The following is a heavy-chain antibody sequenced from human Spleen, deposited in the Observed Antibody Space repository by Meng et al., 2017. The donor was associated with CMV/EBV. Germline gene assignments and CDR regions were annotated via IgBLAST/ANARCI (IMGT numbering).Heavy chain of an antibody. CDR2: INSDGSST. J-gene: IGHJ5*02. D-gene: IGHD2-2*01. Sequence: GGSLRLSCAASGFTFSSNWMHWVRQAPGKGLVWVSRINSDGSSTSYADSVKGRFTISRDNAKNTLYLQMNSLRAEDTAVYYCARGYCSSTSCSTSSNWLDPWGQGTLVTVSS. V-gene: IGHV3-74*01. CDR3: ARGYCSSTSCSTSSNWLDP. CDR1: GFTFSSNW.